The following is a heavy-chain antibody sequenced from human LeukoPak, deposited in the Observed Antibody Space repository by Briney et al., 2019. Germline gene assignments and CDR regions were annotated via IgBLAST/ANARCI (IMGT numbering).Heavy chain of an antibody. V-gene: IGHV4-59*01. CDR1: GGSLSSYY. D-gene: IGHD5-12*01. CDR3: ARVKDIVATMEYYFDY. Sequence: SETLSLTCTVSGGSLSSYYWSWIRQPPGKGLEWIGYIYYSGSTNYNPSLKSRVTISVDTSKNQFSLKLSSVTAADTAAYYCARVKDIVATMEYYFDYWGQGTLVTVSS. J-gene: IGHJ4*02. CDR2: IYYSGST.